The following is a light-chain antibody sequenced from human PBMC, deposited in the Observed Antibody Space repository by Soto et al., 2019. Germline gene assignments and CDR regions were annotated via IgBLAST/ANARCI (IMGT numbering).Light chain of an antibody. CDR2: GAS. Sequence: EIVMTQSPVTLSVSPGERATLSCRASQSVSDNLAWYQQKPGQAPRLLIYGASTRATGIPARFSGSGSGTEFTLTISSLQSEDVAVYFCHQYYRSPQTFGQGTKLEIK. CDR1: QSVSDN. J-gene: IGKJ2*01. CDR3: HQYYRSPQT. V-gene: IGKV3D-15*01.